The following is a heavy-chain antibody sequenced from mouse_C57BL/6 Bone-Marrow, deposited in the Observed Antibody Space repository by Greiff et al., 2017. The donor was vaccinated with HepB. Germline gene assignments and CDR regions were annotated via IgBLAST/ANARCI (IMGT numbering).Heavy chain of an antibody. V-gene: IGHV1-64*01. CDR2: IHPNSGST. CDR3: ARRTRGYAMDY. Sequence: QVQLQQPGAELVKPGASVKLSCKASGYTFTSYWMHWVKQRPGQGLEWIGMIHPNSGSTNYNEKFKRKATLTVDKSSSTAYMQLSSLTSEDSAVYYCARRTRGYAMDYWGQGTSVTVSS. J-gene: IGHJ4*01. CDR1: GYTFTSYW.